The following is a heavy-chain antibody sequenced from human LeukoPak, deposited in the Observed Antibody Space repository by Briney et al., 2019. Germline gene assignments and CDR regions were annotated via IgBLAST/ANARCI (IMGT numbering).Heavy chain of an antibody. CDR3: ARDFGSSSTGYDY. CDR1: GYTFTSYA. J-gene: IGHJ4*02. D-gene: IGHD6-6*01. Sequence: ASVRVSCKASGYTFTSYAMHWVRQAPGQRLEWMGWINAGNGNTKYSQKFQGRVTITRDTSASTAYMELSSLRSEDTAVYYCARDFGSSSTGYDYWGQGTLVTVSS. CDR2: INAGNGNT. V-gene: IGHV1-3*01.